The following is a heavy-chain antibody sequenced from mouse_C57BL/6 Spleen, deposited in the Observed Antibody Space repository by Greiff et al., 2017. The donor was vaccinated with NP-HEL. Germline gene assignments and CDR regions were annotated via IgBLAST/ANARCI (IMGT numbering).Heavy chain of an antibody. Sequence: QVQLQQSGAELVKPGASVKLSCKASGYTFTSYWMHWVKQRPGQGLEWIGMIHPNSGSTNYNEKFKSKATLTVDKSSSTAYMQLSSLTSEDSAVYYCARAAYSNYVAMDYWGQGTSVTVSS. V-gene: IGHV1-64*01. CDR3: ARAAYSNYVAMDY. J-gene: IGHJ4*01. CDR1: GYTFTSYW. D-gene: IGHD2-5*01. CDR2: IHPNSGST.